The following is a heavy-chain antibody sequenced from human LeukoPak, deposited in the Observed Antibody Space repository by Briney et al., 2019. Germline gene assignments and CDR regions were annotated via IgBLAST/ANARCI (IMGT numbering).Heavy chain of an antibody. D-gene: IGHD3-22*01. CDR1: GYTFTDYY. CDR3: ARDLDYDSSGPYWFDP. CDR2: INPNSGGT. J-gene: IGHJ5*02. Sequence: ASVKVSCKTSGYTFTDYYIHWVRQAPGQGLEWMGWINPNSGGTNYAQKFQGRVTMTRDTSISTAYMELSRLRSDDTAVYYCARDLDYDSSGPYWFDPWGQGTLVTVSS. V-gene: IGHV1-2*02.